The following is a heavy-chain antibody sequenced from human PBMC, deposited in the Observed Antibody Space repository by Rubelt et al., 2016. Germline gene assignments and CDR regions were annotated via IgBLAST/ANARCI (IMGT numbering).Heavy chain of an antibody. D-gene: IGHD3-3*01. Sequence: VRQAPGKGLEWVAVISYDGSNKYYADSVKGRFTISRDNSKNTLYLQMNSLRAEDTAVYYCARDPLITIFGVVIFSLSFDYWGQGTLVTVSS. J-gene: IGHJ4*02. CDR2: ISYDGSNK. CDR3: ARDPLITIFGVVIFSLSFDY. V-gene: IGHV3-30*04.